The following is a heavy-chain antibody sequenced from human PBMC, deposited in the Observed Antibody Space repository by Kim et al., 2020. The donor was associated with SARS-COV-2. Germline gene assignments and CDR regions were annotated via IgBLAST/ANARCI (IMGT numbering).Heavy chain of an antibody. V-gene: IGHV3-7*01. CDR2: K. CDR3: ARDPGYSSFDY. D-gene: IGHD5-18*01. Sequence: KNYGDPGKGRFNLSRDNAKDSLYLQMRSLRAEDTAVYYCARDPGYSSFDYWGQGARVTVSS. J-gene: IGHJ4*02.